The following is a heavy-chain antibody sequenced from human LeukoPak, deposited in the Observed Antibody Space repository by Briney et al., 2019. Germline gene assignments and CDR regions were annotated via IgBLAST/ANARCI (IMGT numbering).Heavy chain of an antibody. CDR2: IKSKTDGGTT. CDR1: GFTFSNAW. Sequence: QTGGSLRLSCAASGFTFSNAWMSWVRQAPGKGREWVGRIKSKTDGGTTDYAAPVKGRFTISRHDSKNTLYLQMNSLKTEDTAVYYCTTDPPLELELQTGWGQGTLVTVSS. V-gene: IGHV3-15*01. CDR3: TTDPPLELELQTG. D-gene: IGHD1-7*01. J-gene: IGHJ4*02.